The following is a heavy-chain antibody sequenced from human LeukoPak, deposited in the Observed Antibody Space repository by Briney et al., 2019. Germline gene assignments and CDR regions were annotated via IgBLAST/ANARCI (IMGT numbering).Heavy chain of an antibody. CDR1: GFTFSGYA. V-gene: IGHV3-23*01. Sequence: GGSLRLSCAASGFTFSGYAMSWVRQAPGKGLEWVSAISGSGGSTYYADSVKGRFTISRDNSKNTLYLQMNSLRAEDTAVYYCAKGYDSSGYYPFDAFDIWGQGTMVTVSS. CDR2: ISGSGGST. CDR3: AKGYDSSGYYPFDAFDI. J-gene: IGHJ3*02. D-gene: IGHD3-22*01.